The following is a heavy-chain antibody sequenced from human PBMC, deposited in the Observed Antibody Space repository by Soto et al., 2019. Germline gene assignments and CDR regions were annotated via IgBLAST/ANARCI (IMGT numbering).Heavy chain of an antibody. D-gene: IGHD3-3*01. V-gene: IGHV3-53*01. Sequence: PGGSLRLSCAASGFTVSSNYMSWVRQAPGKGLEWVSVIYSGGSTYYAGSVKGRFTISRDNSKNTLYLQMNSLRAEDTAVYYCASATPSYAFWSGYYKDRAWYYGMDVWGQGTTVTVSS. J-gene: IGHJ6*02. CDR1: GFTVSSNY. CDR2: IYSGGST. CDR3: ASATPSYAFWSGYYKDRAWYYGMDV.